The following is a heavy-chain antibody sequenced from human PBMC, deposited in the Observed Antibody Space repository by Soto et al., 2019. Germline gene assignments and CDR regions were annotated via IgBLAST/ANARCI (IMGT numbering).Heavy chain of an antibody. D-gene: IGHD6-6*01. CDR1: GFTFSSYA. J-gene: IGHJ4*02. CDR2: ISGSGGST. V-gene: IGHV3-23*01. Sequence: EVPLLESGGGLVQPGGSLRLSCAAAGFTFSSYAMSWVRQAPGKGLEWVSAISGSGGSTYYADSVKGRFTISRDNSKNTLYLQLNSLRAEDTAVYYCAKGLEIAARCGVDYWGQGTLVTVSS. CDR3: AKGLEIAARCGVDY.